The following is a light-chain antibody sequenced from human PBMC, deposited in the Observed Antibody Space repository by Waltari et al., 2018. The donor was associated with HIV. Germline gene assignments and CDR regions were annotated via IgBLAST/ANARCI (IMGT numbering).Light chain of an antibody. Sequence: DIVMTQSPDSLAVSLGDRATINCKSSQSVLYSSNNKNYLTWYKQKPGQPPKLHIYWASTRESGVPGRFSGSGSGTDFTLTISSLQAEDVAVYDCQQYYSTPTFGPGTKVDIK. CDR1: QSVLYSSNNKNY. J-gene: IGKJ3*01. V-gene: IGKV4-1*01. CDR2: WAS. CDR3: QQYYSTPT.